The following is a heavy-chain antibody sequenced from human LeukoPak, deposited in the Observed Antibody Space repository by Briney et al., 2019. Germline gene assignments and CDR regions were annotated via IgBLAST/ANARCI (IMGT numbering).Heavy chain of an antibody. J-gene: IGHJ3*02. V-gene: IGHV4-31*03. Sequence: ASETLSLTCTVSGVSISSGGYYWSWIRQHPGKGLEWIGYIYYSGSTYYNPSLKSRVTISVDTSKNQFSLKLSSVTAADTAVYYCVGVVVTAGMAFDIWGQGTMVTVSS. CDR2: IYYSGST. CDR1: GVSISSGGYY. CDR3: VGVVVTAGMAFDI. D-gene: IGHD2-21*02.